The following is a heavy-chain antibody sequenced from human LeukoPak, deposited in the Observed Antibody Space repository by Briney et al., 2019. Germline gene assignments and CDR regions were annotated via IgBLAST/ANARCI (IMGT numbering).Heavy chain of an antibody. D-gene: IGHD6-19*01. J-gene: IGHJ6*02. CDR1: GFTFSIYA. CDR2: ISYDGSR. V-gene: IGHV3-30*04. CDR3: ARDRIAEAGPSRYYYYTMDV. Sequence: GGSLRLSCTASGFTFSIYAIHWVRQAPGKGLEWVAVISYDGSRYFADSVKGRFTISRDNSKNTLYLQMNSLRAEDTAVYYCARDRIAEAGPSRYYYYTMDVWGQGTTVTVSS.